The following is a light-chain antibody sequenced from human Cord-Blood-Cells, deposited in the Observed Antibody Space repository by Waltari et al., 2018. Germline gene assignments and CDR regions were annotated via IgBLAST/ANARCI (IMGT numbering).Light chain of an antibody. V-gene: IGLV2-8*01. J-gene: IGLJ1*01. CDR2: EVS. CDR3: SSYAGSNNYV. Sequence: QSALTQPRSASGSPGQSVTISCTGTSSDVGGYNYVSWYQQHPGKAPKLMIYEVSKRPSAVPDRFCGYKSGNTASRTVSGLQAEDEAEYYCSSYAGSNNYVFGTGTKVTVL. CDR1: SSDVGGYNY.